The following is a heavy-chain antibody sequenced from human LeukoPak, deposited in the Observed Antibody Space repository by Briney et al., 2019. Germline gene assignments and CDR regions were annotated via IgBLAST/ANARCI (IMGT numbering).Heavy chain of an antibody. J-gene: IGHJ5*02. D-gene: IGHD6-6*01. CDR2: IIPIFGTA. CDR3: ARSNTEYTSSSTGFYDP. Sequence: GASVKVSCKASGGTFSSYAISWVRQAPGQGLEWMGGIIPIFGTANYAQKFQGRVTITADESTSTAYMELSSLRSEDTAVYYCARSNTEYTSSSTGFYDPWGQGTLVTASS. V-gene: IGHV1-69*13. CDR1: GGTFSSYA.